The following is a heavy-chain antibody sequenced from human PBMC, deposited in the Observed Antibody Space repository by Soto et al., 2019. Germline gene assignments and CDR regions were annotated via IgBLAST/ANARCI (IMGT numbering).Heavy chain of an antibody. CDR3: AKGKYSNGPSPFDY. J-gene: IGHJ4*02. CDR2: ISYDGSNK. V-gene: IGHV3-30*18. Sequence: GGSLRLSCAASGFTFSSYGMHWVRRAPGKGLEWVAVISYDGSNKYYADSVKGRFTISRDNSKNTLYLQMNSLRAEDTAVYYCAKGKYSNGPSPFDYWGQGTLVTVSS. CDR1: GFTFSSYG. D-gene: IGHD6-19*01.